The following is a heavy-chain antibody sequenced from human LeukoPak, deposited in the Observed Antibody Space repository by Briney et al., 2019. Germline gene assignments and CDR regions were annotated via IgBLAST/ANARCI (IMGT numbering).Heavy chain of an antibody. CDR2: MWFDGSNI. D-gene: IGHD6-6*01. V-gene: IGHV3-33*01. CDR1: GFTFSSYG. CDR3: ARDYSSSWLRFFDY. J-gene: IGHJ4*02. Sequence: GGSLRLSCAASGFTFSSYGMHWVRQAPGKALEWVAVMWFDGSNIYYADSVKARFTISRDNSKNTLYLQMNTLRPEDTAVYYCARDYSSSWLRFFDYWGQGTLVTVSS.